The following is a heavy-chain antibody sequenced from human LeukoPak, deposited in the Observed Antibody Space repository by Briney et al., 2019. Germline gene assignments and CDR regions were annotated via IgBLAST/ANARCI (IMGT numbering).Heavy chain of an antibody. V-gene: IGHV3-21*01. CDR1: GFTFNIYG. CDR2: ISSGSSYI. CDR3: ATRRCSIAACRASSYRCFDF. Sequence: GGSLRLSCAASGFTFNIYGMNWVRQAPGKGLEWVASISSGSSYIYYADSVKGRFTISRDNAENSLYLQMNSLRAEDTAVYYCATRRCSIAACRASSYRCFDFWGKGTTVIVSS. J-gene: IGHJ6*04. D-gene: IGHD2-2*01.